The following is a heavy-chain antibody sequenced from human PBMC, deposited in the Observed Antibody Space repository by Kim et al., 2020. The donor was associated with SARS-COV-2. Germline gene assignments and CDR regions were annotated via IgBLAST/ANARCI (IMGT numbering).Heavy chain of an antibody. V-gene: IGHV3-7*01. CDR1: GFTFSNYW. J-gene: IGHJ4*02. CDR3: ARIGYSSSSLDY. CDR2: LKQDGSVN. D-gene: IGHD6-13*01. Sequence: GGSLRLSCAASGFTFSNYWMTWVRQAPGKGLEWVANLKQDGSVNYYVDSVKGRFTMSRDNAKNSLHLQMNSLRDEDTAVYYCARIGYSSSSLDYWGQGTLVTVSS.